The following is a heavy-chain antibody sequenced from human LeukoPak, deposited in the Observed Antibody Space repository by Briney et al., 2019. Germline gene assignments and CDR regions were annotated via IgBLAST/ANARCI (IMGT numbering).Heavy chain of an antibody. CDR2: IYYSGST. J-gene: IGHJ4*02. Sequence: SETLSLTCTVSGYSITSGYYWGWIRQPPGKGLEWIGSIYYSGSTYYNPSLKSRVTISVDTSKNQFSLKLSSVTAADTAVYYCARQILFHSERWLKFFDYWGQGTLVTVSS. CDR3: ARQILFHSERWLKFFDY. V-gene: IGHV4-38-2*02. D-gene: IGHD5-24*01. CDR1: GYSITSGYY.